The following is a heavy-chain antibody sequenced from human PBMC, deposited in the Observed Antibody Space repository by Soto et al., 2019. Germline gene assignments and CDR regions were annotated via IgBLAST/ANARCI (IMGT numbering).Heavy chain of an antibody. Sequence: GGSLRLSCAASGFTFNTYGTDWVRQAPGKGLEWVSYISSSSSTIYYADSVKGRFTISRDNAKNSLYLQMNSLRDEDTAVYYCARDSPPMDVWGQGTTVTVSS. CDR3: ARDSPPMDV. V-gene: IGHV3-48*02. CDR2: ISSSSSTI. CDR1: GFTFNTYG. J-gene: IGHJ6*02.